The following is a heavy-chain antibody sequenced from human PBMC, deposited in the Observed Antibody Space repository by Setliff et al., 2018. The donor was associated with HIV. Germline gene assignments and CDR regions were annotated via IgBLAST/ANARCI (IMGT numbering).Heavy chain of an antibody. CDR1: GFTFSSYG. CDR2: IRYDGSNK. V-gene: IGHV3-30*02. CDR3: ARVSSTYWYSIFRNYYYHMDV. Sequence: PGGSLRLSCAASGFTFSSYGMHWVRQAPGKGLEWVAFIRYDGSNKYYADSVKGRFTISRDNSKSTLYLQMNSLRAEDTAVYYCARVSSTYWYSIFRNYYYHMDVWGKGTTVTVSS. D-gene: IGHD2-8*02. J-gene: IGHJ6*03.